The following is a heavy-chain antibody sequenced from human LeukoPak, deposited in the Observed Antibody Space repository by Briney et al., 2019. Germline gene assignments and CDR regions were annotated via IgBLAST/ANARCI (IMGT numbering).Heavy chain of an antibody. CDR2: ISSSSSYI. J-gene: IGHJ4*02. V-gene: IGHV3-21*04. D-gene: IGHD1-1*01. CDR3: AKEKQLEPFDY. CDR1: GFTFSSYS. Sequence: GGSLRLSCAASGFTFSSYSMNWVRQAPGKGLEWVSSISSSSSYIYYADSVKGRFTISRDNSKNTLYLQMNSLRAEDTAVYYCAKEKQLEPFDYWGQGTLVTVSS.